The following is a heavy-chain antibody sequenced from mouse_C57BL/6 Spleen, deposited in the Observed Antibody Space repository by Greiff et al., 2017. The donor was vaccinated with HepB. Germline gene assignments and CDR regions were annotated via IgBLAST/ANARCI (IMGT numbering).Heavy chain of an antibody. CDR2: INPNNGGT. CDR1: GYTFTDYN. D-gene: IGHD1-1*01. CDR3: ARSYYGSSYWYFDV. J-gene: IGHJ1*03. V-gene: IGHV1-22*01. Sequence: EVQLQQSGPELVKPGASVKMSCKASGYTFTDYNMHWVKQSHGKSLEWIGYINPNNGGTSYNQKFKGKATLTVNKSSSTAYTELRSLTSEDSAVYYCARSYYGSSYWYFDVWGTRTTVTVSS.